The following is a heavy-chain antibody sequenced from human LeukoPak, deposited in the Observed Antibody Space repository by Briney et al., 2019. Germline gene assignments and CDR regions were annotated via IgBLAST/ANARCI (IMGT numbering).Heavy chain of an antibody. Sequence: GGSLRLSCAASGLTFSSYAMNWVRQAPGKGLEWVANIKQDGSEKYYVDSVKGRFTISRDNAKNSLNLQMNSLRAGDTAVYYCARSYSTSSKIFDYWGQGTLVTVSS. J-gene: IGHJ4*02. CDR2: IKQDGSEK. D-gene: IGHD6-6*01. CDR3: ARSYSTSSKIFDY. CDR1: GLTFSSYA. V-gene: IGHV3-7*01.